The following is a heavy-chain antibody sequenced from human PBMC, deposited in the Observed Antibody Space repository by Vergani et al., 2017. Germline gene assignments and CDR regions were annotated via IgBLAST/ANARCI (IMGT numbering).Heavy chain of an antibody. Sequence: QVQLQESGPGLVKPSQTLSLTCTVSGGSISSGDYYWSWIRQPPGKGLEWIGYIYYSGSTYYNPSLKSRVTISVDTSKNQCSLKLSSVTAADTAVYYCARDPLGVVVVAATGGYMDVWGKGTTVTVSS. CDR3: ARDPLGVVVVAATGGYMDV. J-gene: IGHJ6*03. D-gene: IGHD2-15*01. CDR2: IYYSGST. CDR1: GGSISSGDYY. V-gene: IGHV4-30-4*01.